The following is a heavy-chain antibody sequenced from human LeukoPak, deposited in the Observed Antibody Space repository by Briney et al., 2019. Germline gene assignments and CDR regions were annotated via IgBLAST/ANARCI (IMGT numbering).Heavy chain of an antibody. V-gene: IGHV5-51*01. CDR2: IYPGDSDT. CDR1: GYSFNNYW. Sequence: GESLKISCKGSGYSFNNYWIGWVRQMPGKGLEWMGIIYPGDSDTRYSPSFQGQVTISADNSITTAYLQWSSLKASDTAMYYCARHPARGTTIFGMFIGAFDMWGQGTMVTVSS. CDR3: ARHPARGTTIFGMFIGAFDM. J-gene: IGHJ3*02. D-gene: IGHD3-3*01.